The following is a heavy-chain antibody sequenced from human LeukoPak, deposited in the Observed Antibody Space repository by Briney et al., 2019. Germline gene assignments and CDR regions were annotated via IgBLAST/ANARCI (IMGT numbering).Heavy chain of an antibody. CDR1: GYTFTSYG. Sequence: GASVKVSCKASGYTFTSYGISWVRQAPGQGLEWMGWISAYNGNTNYAQKLQGRVTMTTDTSTSTAYMELSRLRSDDTALYFYARGKGWYEEYNWFDPWGQGTLVTVSS. CDR3: ARGKGWYEEYNWFDP. J-gene: IGHJ5*02. CDR2: ISAYNGNT. D-gene: IGHD6-19*01. V-gene: IGHV1-18*01.